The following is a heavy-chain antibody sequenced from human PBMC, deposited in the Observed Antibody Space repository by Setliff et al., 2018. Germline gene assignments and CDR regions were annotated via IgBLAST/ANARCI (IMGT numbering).Heavy chain of an antibody. CDR1: GFTFGTYT. D-gene: IGHD3-10*02. Sequence: GSLRLSCVGSGFTFGTYTMNWIRQAPGKGLEWVSSISRDSLHIYYADSLEGRFTISRDNAKNSLYLQMNSLRAEDTAIYYCVRDDVRGYYMDVWGKGTTVTVSS. CDR3: VRDDVRGYYMDV. CDR2: ISRDSLHI. V-gene: IGHV3-21*01. J-gene: IGHJ6*03.